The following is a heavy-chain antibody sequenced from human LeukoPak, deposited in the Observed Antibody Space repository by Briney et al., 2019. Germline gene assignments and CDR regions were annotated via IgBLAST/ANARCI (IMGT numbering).Heavy chain of an antibody. CDR1: RFTFSSYA. CDR2: ISGSGGST. D-gene: IGHD1-26*01. J-gene: IGHJ3*02. CDR3: AKPLISGSYYGAFDI. Sequence: QPGGSLRLSCAASRFTFSSYAMNWVRQAPGKGLEWVSAISGSGGSTYYADSVKGRFTISRDNSKNTLSLQMDSLRAEDTAVYYCAKPLISGSYYGAFDIWGQGTMVTVSS. V-gene: IGHV3-23*01.